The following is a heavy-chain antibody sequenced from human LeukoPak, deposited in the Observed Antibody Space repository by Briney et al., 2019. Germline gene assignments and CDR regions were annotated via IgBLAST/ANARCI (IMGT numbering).Heavy chain of an antibody. J-gene: IGHJ4*02. V-gene: IGHV4-34*01. CDR3: ARGSSFDGYCSAGACDAGYYDS. D-gene: IGHD2-15*01. Sequence: SETLSLTCAVYGESFSAYFWNWIREAPGKRLEYIGEINHRGSSPYNPSLKTRVTLSVDTSKNQFSLKLTSVTAADTAVYFCARGSSFDGYCSAGACDAGYYDSWGQGTPVTVSS. CDR1: GESFSAYF. CDR2: INHRGSS.